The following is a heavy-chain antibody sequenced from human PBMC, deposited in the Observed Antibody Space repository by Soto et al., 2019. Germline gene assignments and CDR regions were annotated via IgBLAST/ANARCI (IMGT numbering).Heavy chain of an antibody. J-gene: IGHJ3*02. Sequence: EVQLLESGGGVVPPGGSLRVSCSGFTSRSNSINWVRQAPGKTLEWVSIFYSSGSSFYADSVQGRFTISRDISTNTLDLQMDSLRVDDTAVYYCATTPYAHDAFCNWGQGTVVTVSS. CDR3: ATTPYAHDAFCN. D-gene: IGHD2-15*01. CDR2: FYSSGSS. CDR1: GFTSRSNS. V-gene: IGHV3-66*01.